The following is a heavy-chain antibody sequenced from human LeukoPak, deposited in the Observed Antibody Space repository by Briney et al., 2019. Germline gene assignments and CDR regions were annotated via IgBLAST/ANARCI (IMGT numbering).Heavy chain of an antibody. V-gene: IGHV3-21*01. CDR1: GFTFSSYS. J-gene: IGHJ4*02. CDR3: AREGYDYVWGSYRSDHFDY. D-gene: IGHD3-16*02. Sequence: GGSLRLSCAASGFTFSSYSMNWVRQAPGKGLEWVSSISSSSSYIYYADSVKGRFTISRDNAKNSLYLQMNSLRAEDTAVYYCAREGYDYVWGSYRSDHFDYWGQGTLVTVSS. CDR2: ISSSSSYI.